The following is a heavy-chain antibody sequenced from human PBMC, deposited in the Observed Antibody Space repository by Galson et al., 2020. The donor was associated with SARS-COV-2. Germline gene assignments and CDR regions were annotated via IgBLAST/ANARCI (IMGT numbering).Heavy chain of an antibody. Sequence: SGPTLVKPTQTLTLTCTFSGFSLNTRGVGVGWIRQPPGKALEWLALIYWDDDKRYSPSLKSRLAVTKDTSKKQVVLTMTNMDPVDTATYYCAHRPSVDCDDSVVNYVMDVWGRGTTDPVSS. CDR1: GFSLNTRGVG. CDR3: AHRPSVDCDDSVVNYVMDV. V-gene: IGHV2-5*02. J-gene: IGHJ6*02. CDR2: IYWDDDK. D-gene: IGHD4-17*01.